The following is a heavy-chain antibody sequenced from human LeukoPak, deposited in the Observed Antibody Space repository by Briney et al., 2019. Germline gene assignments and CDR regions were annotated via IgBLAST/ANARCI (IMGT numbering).Heavy chain of an antibody. D-gene: IGHD3-16*01. CDR1: GFTFSSYS. V-gene: IGHV3-21*05. CDR3: ARSFWGSYLYYYYYYMDV. Sequence: GGSLRLSCAASGFTFSSYSMNWVRQAPGKGGEWVSYISSSSSNIYYADSVKGRFTISRDNAKNSLYMKMKSLRAEDTAVYYCARSFWGSYLYYYYYYMDVWGKGTTVTISS. CDR2: ISSSSSNI. J-gene: IGHJ6*03.